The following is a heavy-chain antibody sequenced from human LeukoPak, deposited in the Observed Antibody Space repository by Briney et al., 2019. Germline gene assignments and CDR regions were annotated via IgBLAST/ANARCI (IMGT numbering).Heavy chain of an antibody. CDR2: IYTRGST. CDR1: VGSLSSGSYY. J-gene: IGHJ6*03. CDR3: ASTLTTQYYYYYYMDG. D-gene: IGHD1-14*01. V-gene: IGHV4-61*02. Sequence: SETLSLTCTVSVGSLSSGSYYWSWIRQPAGKGLEWIGRIYTRGSTKYNPSLKSRVAISVDTSKNQCSLKLTSVTAADTAVYYCASTLTTQYYYYYYMDGWGKGTTVTVS.